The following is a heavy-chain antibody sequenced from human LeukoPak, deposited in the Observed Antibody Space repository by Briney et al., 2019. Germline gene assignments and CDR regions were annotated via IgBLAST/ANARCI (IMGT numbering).Heavy chain of an antibody. D-gene: IGHD2-2*01. CDR3: ARDRQLLSDCDY. Sequence: GGSLRLSCAASGFTFSTYGMHWVRQAPGKGLEWVAFIQNDGNDKHYADSVKGRFTISKDNSKNTVDLQMNGLRAEDTAVYYCARDRQLLSDCDYWGQGTLVTVSS. CDR1: GFTFSTYG. V-gene: IGHV3-30*02. J-gene: IGHJ4*02. CDR2: IQNDGNDK.